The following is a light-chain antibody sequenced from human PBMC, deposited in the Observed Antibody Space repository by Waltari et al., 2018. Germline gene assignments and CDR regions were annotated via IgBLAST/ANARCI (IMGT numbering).Light chain of an antibody. CDR1: SSNSGCNY. Sequence: QSVLTQPPSASGTPGQRVTISCSGSSSNSGCNYLYLYQHLPGMAPNLLIYRNHQRPSGVPDRFSGSKSGSSASLAISGLRSDDEAHYYCGTWDDSVGGPVFGGGTILTVL. V-gene: IGLV1-47*01. CDR3: GTWDDSVGGPV. J-gene: IGLJ3*02. CDR2: RNH.